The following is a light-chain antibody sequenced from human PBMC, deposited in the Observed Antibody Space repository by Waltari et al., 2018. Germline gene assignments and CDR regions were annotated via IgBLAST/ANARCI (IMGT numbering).Light chain of an antibody. Sequence: IVLTQSPATLSLSPGERATLSCRASQNINNYLAWYQQKPGQGPRLLIFDASNRATGVPARFSGSGSGTDFTLTISSLESEDFAVYYCQQRSNWPPLTFGGGTKVDIK. J-gene: IGKJ4*01. V-gene: IGKV3-11*01. CDR3: QQRSNWPPLT. CDR2: DAS. CDR1: QNINNY.